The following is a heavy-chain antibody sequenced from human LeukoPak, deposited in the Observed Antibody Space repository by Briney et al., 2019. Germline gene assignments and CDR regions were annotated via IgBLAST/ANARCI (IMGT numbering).Heavy chain of an antibody. CDR2: ISGTGGDT. D-gene: IGHD4-23*01. V-gene: IGHV3-23*01. CDR3: AKDRGGNSGGFDY. CDR1: GLTFSNAW. Sequence: GGSLRLSCAASGLTFSNAWMSWVRQAPGKGLEWVSTISGTGGDTFYADSVTGRFTISRDNSKNTLYLQMNSLRAEDTAVYYCAKDRGGNSGGFDYWGQGTRVTVSS. J-gene: IGHJ4*02.